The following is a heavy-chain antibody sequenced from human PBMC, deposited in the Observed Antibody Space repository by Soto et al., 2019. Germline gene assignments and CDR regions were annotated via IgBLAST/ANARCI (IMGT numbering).Heavy chain of an antibody. V-gene: IGHV1-69*01. J-gene: IGHJ3*02. D-gene: IGHD3-3*01. CDR1: GGTFSSYS. Sequence: QVQLVQSGAEVKKPGSSVKVSCKASGGTFSSYSISWVRQAPGQGLEWMGGIIPIFGTANYAQKFQGRVTITADESTSTAYMELSSLRSEDTAVYYCARGGGTIFGVVNDAFDIWGQWTMVTVSS. CDR2: IIPIFGTA. CDR3: ARGGGTIFGVVNDAFDI.